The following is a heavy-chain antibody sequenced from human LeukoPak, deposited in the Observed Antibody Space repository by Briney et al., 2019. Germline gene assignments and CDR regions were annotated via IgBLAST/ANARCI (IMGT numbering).Heavy chain of an antibody. CDR3: AKDARVVGATIAAYFQH. Sequence: PGGSLRLSCAASGFTFSSYGMHWVRQAPGKGLEWVAFIRYDGSNKYYADSVKGRFTISRDNSKNTLYLQMNSLRAEDTAVYYSAKDARVVGATIAAYFQHWGQGTLVTVSS. J-gene: IGHJ1*01. CDR1: GFTFSSYG. CDR2: IRYDGSNK. D-gene: IGHD1-26*01. V-gene: IGHV3-30*02.